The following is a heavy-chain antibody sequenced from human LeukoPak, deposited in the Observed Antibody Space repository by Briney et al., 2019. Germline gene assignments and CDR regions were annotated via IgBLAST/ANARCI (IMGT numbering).Heavy chain of an antibody. CDR1: GGTFSSYA. D-gene: IGHD6-19*01. J-gene: IGHJ4*02. CDR2: IITNTGNP. V-gene: IGHV7-4-1*02. CDR3: ARVLAVATPDY. Sequence: GASVKVSCKASGGTFSSYAISWVRQAPGQGLEWMGGIITNTGNPTYAQGSTGRFVFSLDTSVSTAYLQISSLKAEDTAVYYCARVLAVATPDYWGQGTLVTVSS.